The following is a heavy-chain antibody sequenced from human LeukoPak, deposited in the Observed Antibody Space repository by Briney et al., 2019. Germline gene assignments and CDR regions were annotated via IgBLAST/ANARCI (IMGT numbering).Heavy chain of an antibody. Sequence: SETLSLTCSVSGDSINSYYWGWIRQPPGKGLEWIGYIYYSGSTNYNPSLKSRLTISVDTSKNQFSLKLSSATTADTAVYYCARLTKRNDPFAIWGQGTMVTVSS. CDR2: IYYSGST. V-gene: IGHV4-59*01. CDR3: ARLTKRNDPFAI. J-gene: IGHJ3*02. D-gene: IGHD1-14*01. CDR1: GDSINSYY.